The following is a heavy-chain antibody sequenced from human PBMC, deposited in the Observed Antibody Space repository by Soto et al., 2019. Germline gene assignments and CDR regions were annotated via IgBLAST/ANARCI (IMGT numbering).Heavy chain of an antibody. D-gene: IGHD4-17*01. CDR1: GGSISSSSYY. J-gene: IGHJ4*02. CDR2: IYYSGST. V-gene: IGHV4-39*01. CDR3: ARLGGYGDPMYYFDY. Sequence: NPSETLSLTCTVSGGSISSSSYYWGWIRQPPGKGLEWIGSIYYSGSTYYNPSLKSRVTISVDTSKNQFSLKLSSVTAADTAVYYCARLGGYGDPMYYFDYWGQGTLVTVSS.